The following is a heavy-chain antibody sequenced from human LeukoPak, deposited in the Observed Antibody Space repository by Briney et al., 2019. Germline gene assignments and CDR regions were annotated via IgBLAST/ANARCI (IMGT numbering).Heavy chain of an antibody. Sequence: ASVKVSCKASGHTFTSYGISWVRQAHGQGLEWVGWISAYNGNTNYAQKLQGRVTMTTDTSTSTAYMELRSLRSDDTAVYYCARGGIYCSGGSCYSEPLPLDYWGQGTLVTVSS. CDR1: GHTFTSYG. D-gene: IGHD2-15*01. CDR3: ARGGIYCSGGSCYSEPLPLDY. J-gene: IGHJ4*02. V-gene: IGHV1-18*04. CDR2: ISAYNGNT.